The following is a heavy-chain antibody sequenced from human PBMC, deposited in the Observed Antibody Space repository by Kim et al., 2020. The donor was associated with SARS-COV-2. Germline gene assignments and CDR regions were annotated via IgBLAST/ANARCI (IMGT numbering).Heavy chain of an antibody. J-gene: IGHJ5*02. V-gene: IGHV3-53*01. CDR1: GFTVSTNY. CDR2: SIGGNNT. Sequence: GGSLRLSCAASGFTVSTNYMSWVRQAPGKGLEWLSVSIGGNNTYYADSVKARFTVSRDDSRNTVFLQMTSLRVEDTAVYYCVRDQNLWGRGTLVTVTS. CDR3: VRDQNL.